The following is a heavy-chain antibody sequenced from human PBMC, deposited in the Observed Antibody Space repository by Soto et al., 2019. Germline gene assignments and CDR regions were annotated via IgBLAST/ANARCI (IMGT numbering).Heavy chain of an antibody. J-gene: IGHJ4*02. Sequence: QVQLQESGPGLVKPSETLSLTCTVSGGSITNYYWSWIRQPPGKGLEWIGYIYSSGSTNYNPSLARRVTVSADTTTNQASRKVTSETGADTAVDSCARDHARSFGIYLFDYWGQGTLVTVSS. CDR3: ARDHARSFGIYLFDY. D-gene: IGHD5-18*01. V-gene: IGHV4-59*01. CDR2: IYSSGST. CDR1: GGSITNYY.